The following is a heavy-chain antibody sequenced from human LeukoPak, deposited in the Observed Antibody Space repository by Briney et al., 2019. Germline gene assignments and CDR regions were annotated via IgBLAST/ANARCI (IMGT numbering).Heavy chain of an antibody. D-gene: IGHD6-19*01. J-gene: IGHJ5*02. V-gene: IGHV4-34*01. Sequence: PSETLSLTCAVYGGSFSGYYWSRIRQPPGKGLEWIGEINHSGSTNYNPSLKSRVTISVDTSKNQFSLKLSSVTAADTAVYYCARGRIAVAGPYNWFDPWGQGTLVTVSS. CDR2: INHSGST. CDR1: GGSFSGYY. CDR3: ARGRIAVAGPYNWFDP.